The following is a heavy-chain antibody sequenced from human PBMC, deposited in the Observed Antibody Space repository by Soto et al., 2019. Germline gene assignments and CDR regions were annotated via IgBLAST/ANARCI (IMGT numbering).Heavy chain of an antibody. J-gene: IGHJ4*02. CDR1: GGSISSYY. V-gene: IGHV4-59*08. D-gene: IGHD1-26*01. Sequence: KTSETLSLTCTVSGGSISSYYWSWFRQPPGKGLEWIGYIYYSGSTNYNPSLKSRVTISVDTSKNQFSLKLSSVTAADTAVYYCARRYGSAIDYWGQGTLVTVSS. CDR3: ARRYGSAIDY. CDR2: IYYSGST.